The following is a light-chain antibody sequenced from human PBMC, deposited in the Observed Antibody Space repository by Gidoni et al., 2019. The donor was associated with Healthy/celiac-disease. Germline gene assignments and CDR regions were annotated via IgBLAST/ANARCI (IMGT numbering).Light chain of an antibody. J-gene: IGKJ5*01. CDR1: QSISSY. V-gene: IGKV1-9*01. CDR3: QQLNSYIT. CDR2: AAS. Sequence: IQFTQSPSFLSASVGDRVTITCRASQSISSYLAWYQQKPGKAPRLLIYAASTLQSGFPARFSGSGSGTEFTLTISSLQPEDFATYYCQQLNSYITFGQGTRLEIK.